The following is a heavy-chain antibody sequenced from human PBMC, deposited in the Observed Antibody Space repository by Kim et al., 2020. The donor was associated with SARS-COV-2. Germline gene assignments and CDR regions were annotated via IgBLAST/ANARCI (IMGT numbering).Heavy chain of an antibody. CDR3: ARVGDDYYDSSGHVDY. V-gene: IGHV4-34*01. D-gene: IGHD3-22*01. J-gene: IGHJ4*02. Sequence: SETLSLTCAVYGGSFSGYYWSWIRQPPGKGLEWIGEINHSGSTNYNPSLKSRVTISVDTSKNQFSLKLSSVTAADTAVYYCARVGDDYYDSSGHVDYWGQGTLVTVSS. CDR1: GGSFSGYY. CDR2: INHSGST.